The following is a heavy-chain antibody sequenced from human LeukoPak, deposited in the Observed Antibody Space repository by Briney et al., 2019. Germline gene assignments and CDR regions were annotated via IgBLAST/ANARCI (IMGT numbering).Heavy chain of an antibody. J-gene: IGHJ4*02. CDR2: TYYRSKWYN. CDR3: VREGYYFDY. V-gene: IGHV6-1*01. CDR1: GDSVSSNGAA. Sequence: SQTLSLTCAIPGDSVSSNGAAWTWIRQSPSRGLEWLGRTYYRSKWYNDYEVSVKSRITINPDTSKNQFSLQLNSVTPEDTAVYYCVREGYYFDYWGQGTLVTVSS.